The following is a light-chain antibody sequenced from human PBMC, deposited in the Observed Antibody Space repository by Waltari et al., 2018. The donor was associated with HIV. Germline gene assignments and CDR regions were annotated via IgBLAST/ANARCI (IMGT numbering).Light chain of an antibody. CDR2: QDK. CDR3: QVWDYRGYVM. CDR1: TLGARY. Sequence: SYELTQPPSVSVSTGPTSRLSCYWDTLGARYHSCYQQRTGQSPVLIIYQDKKRPSGIPERFSGSNSGNTATLTISGTQTMDEADYYCQVWDYRGYVMFGGGTKLTVL. V-gene: IGLV3-1*01. J-gene: IGLJ3*02.